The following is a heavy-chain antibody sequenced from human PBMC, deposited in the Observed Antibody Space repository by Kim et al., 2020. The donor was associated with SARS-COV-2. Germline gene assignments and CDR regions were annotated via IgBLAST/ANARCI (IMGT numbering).Heavy chain of an antibody. CDR1: GGSISSYY. D-gene: IGHD1-26*01. Sequence: ETLSLTCTVSGGSISSYYWSWIRQPPGKGLEWIGYIYYSGSTNYNPSLKSRVTISVDTSKNQFSLKLSSVTAADTAVYYCARQRIVGATPADNWFDPWGQGTLVTVSS. CDR3: ARQRIVGATPADNWFDP. V-gene: IGHV4-59*13. J-gene: IGHJ5*02. CDR2: IYYSGST.